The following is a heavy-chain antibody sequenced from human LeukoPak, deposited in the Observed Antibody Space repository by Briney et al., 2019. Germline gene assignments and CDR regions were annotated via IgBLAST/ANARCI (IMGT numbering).Heavy chain of an antibody. CDR2: IYPNGRT. D-gene: IGHD3-22*01. CDR3: ARRLKTVVAEFYFDS. V-gene: IGHV4-61*02. CDR1: GGSISSGTYY. J-gene: IGHJ4*02. Sequence: SETLSLTCTVSGGSISSGTYYWHWIRQPAGKGLEWIGRIYPNGRTEYNPSLKSRATILLDTSKNQFSLKLSSVTAADTAVYYCARRLKTVVAEFYFDSWGQGGLVTVSS.